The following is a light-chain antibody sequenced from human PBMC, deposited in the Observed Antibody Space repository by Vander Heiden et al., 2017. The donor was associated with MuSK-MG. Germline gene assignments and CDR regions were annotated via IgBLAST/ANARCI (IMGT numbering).Light chain of an antibody. CDR1: SSNIGAGYD. CDR3: QSYDSSLSALVV. CDR2: GNS. J-gene: IGLJ2*01. V-gene: IGLV1-40*01. Sequence: QSVLTQPPSVSGAPGHRVTISCTGSSSNIGAGYDVHWYQQLPGTAPKLLIYGNSNRPSGVPDRFSGSKSGTSASLAITGLQAEDEADYYCQSYDSSLSALVVFGGGTKLTVL.